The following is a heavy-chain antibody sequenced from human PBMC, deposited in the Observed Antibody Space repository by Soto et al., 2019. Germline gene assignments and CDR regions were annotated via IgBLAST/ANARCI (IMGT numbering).Heavy chain of an antibody. V-gene: IGHV4-34*01. Sequence: PSETLSLTCAVYGGSFSGYYWTWIRQPPGKGLEWIGEINHSGTINFNPSLKSRLTISLDTSKKHFSLKLSSVTDADTAAYHCARADRTLVTSYSLDVWGQGTTVTVSS. D-gene: IGHD2-21*02. J-gene: IGHJ6*02. CDR1: GGSFSGYY. CDR3: ARADRTLVTSYSLDV. CDR2: INHSGTI.